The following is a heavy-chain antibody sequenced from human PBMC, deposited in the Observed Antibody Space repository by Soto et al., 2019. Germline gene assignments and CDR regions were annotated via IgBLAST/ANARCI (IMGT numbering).Heavy chain of an antibody. V-gene: IGHV4-30-4*01. CDR2: IYYSGST. D-gene: IGHD2-15*01. CDR3: ARVPGGLVVAATPFYGMDV. CDR1: GGSISSGDYY. Sequence: LSLTCTVSGGSISSGDYYWSWIRQPPGKGLEWIGYIYYSGSTYYNPSLKSRVTISVDTSKNQFSLKLSSVTAADTAVYYCARVPGGLVVAATPFYGMDVWGQGTTVTVSS. J-gene: IGHJ6*02.